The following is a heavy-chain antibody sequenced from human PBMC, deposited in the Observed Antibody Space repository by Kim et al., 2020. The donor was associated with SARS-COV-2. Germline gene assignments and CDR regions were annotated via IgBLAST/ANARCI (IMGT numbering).Heavy chain of an antibody. Sequence: GGSLRLSCAASGFNFADFSMHWVRQAPGPGLEWVSLISWDGGSTYYADSVRGRFTISRDNSKNSLYLHMNSLRSEDTALYYCTRSGWLYDYGMDVWGQGTTVTVSS. CDR1: GFNFADFS. CDR2: ISWDGGST. J-gene: IGHJ6*02. CDR3: TRSGWLYDYGMDV. V-gene: IGHV3-43*01. D-gene: IGHD6-19*01.